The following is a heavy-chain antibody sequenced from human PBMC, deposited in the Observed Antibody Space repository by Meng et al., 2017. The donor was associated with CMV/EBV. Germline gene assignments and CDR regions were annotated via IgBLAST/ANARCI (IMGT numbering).Heavy chain of an antibody. V-gene: IGHV3-30-3*01. CDR3: AKDLGGKGIFGVATGAY. D-gene: IGHD3-3*01. CDR2: VSYDGSNK. CDR1: GFIFSTYA. Sequence: GESLKISCTVSGFIFSTYAMHWVRQAPGKGLEWVALVSYDGSNKYYADSVKGRFTISRDNSKNTLYLQMNSLRAEDTAVYYCAKDLGGKGIFGVATGAYWGQGTLVTVSS. J-gene: IGHJ4*02.